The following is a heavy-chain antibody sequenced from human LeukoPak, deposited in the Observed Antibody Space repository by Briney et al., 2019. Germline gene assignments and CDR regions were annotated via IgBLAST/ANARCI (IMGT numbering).Heavy chain of an antibody. CDR3: ARGDGYNDAEYLQH. V-gene: IGHV3-33*01. D-gene: IGHD5-24*01. Sequence: GRSLRLSCAASGFTFSSYGMHWVRQAPGKGLEWVAVIWYNGSNKYYGDSVKGRFTISRDNSKKTLYLQMNSLRVEDTAVYYCARGDGYNDAEYLQHWGQGTLVTVS. J-gene: IGHJ1*01. CDR2: IWYNGSNK. CDR1: GFTFSSYG.